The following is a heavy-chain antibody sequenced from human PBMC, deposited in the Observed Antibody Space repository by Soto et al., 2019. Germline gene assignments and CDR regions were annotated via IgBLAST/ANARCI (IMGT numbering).Heavy chain of an antibody. Sequence: SVKVSCKASGGTFSSYAISWVRQAPGQGLEWMGGIIPIFGTANYAQKFQGRVTITADKSTSTAYMELSSLRSEDTAVYYCARRVVVPAAIEGAYYYYGMDVWGQGTTVTVYS. D-gene: IGHD2-2*01. J-gene: IGHJ6*02. CDR1: GGTFSSYA. CDR3: ARRVVVPAAIEGAYYYYGMDV. V-gene: IGHV1-69*06. CDR2: IIPIFGTA.